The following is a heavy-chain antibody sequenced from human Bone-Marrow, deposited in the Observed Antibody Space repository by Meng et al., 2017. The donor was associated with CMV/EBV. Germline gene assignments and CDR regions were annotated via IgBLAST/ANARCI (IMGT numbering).Heavy chain of an antibody. CDR2: IKSKTDGGTT. CDR3: TIAILTDYGMDV. V-gene: IGHV3-15*01. Sequence: GESLKISCAASGFTFSNAWMSWVRQAPGKGLEWVGRIKSKTDGGTTDYAAPVKGRFTISRDDSKNTLYLQMNSLKTEDTAVYYCTIAILTDYGMDVWGQGTTATVSS. CDR1: GFTFSNAW. J-gene: IGHJ6*02. D-gene: IGHD1-14*01.